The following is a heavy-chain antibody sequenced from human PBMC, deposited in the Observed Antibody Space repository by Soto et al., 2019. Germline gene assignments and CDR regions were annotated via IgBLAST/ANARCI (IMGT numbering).Heavy chain of an antibody. CDR2: MNPNSGNT. CDR1: GYTFTSYD. V-gene: IGHV1-8*01. Sequence: QVQLVQSGAEVKKPGASVKVSCKASGYTFTSYDINWVRQATGQGLEWMGWMNPNSGNTGYAQKFQGRVTMTRNTSISTAYMELGSLKSEDTAVYYCARFLRTPRNWFDPWGQGTLVTVFS. CDR3: ARFLRTPRNWFDP. D-gene: IGHD2-15*01. J-gene: IGHJ5*02.